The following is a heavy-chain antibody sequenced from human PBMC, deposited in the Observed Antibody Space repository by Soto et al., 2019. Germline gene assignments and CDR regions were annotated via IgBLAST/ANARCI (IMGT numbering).Heavy chain of an antibody. V-gene: IGHV3-11*01. CDR2: ISSSGSTA. J-gene: IGHJ6*03. D-gene: IGHD3-10*01. Sequence: QVQLVESGGGLVKPGGSLRLSCEASGFTFSDYYMMWIRQAPGKGLEWVSYISSSGSTAYYADSVKGRFTISRDNAKNSLYLQMNSLRAEATAVYYCAREGSASGTSRFYLDVWGKGTTVTVS. CDR1: GFTFSDYY. CDR3: AREGSASGTSRFYLDV.